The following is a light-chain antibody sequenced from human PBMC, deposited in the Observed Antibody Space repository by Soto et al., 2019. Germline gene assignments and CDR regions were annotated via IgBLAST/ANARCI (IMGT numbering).Light chain of an antibody. J-gene: IGLJ2*01. V-gene: IGLV1-51*01. CDR1: SSNIGHNY. CDR3: GTWDNSLPAEV. CDR2: ENY. Sequence: QSVLTQPPSVSAAPGQKVTISCSGSSSNIGHNYVSWYQQLPGTAPKLLIFENYKRPSGIPDRFSGSKSGTSATLGITGLQTGDEADYYCGTWDNSLPAEVFGGGTQLTVL.